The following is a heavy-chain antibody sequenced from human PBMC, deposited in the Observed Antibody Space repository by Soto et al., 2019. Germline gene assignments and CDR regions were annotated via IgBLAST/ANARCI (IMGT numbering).Heavy chain of an antibody. V-gene: IGHV5-10-1*01. J-gene: IGHJ4*02. CDR1: GYSLTSYW. CDR2: IEPSDSYT. D-gene: IGHD1-1*01. Sequence: GESLKISCKVSGYSLTSYWISWLRQMPGKGLEWMGRIEPSDSYTTYSPSFQGHVTISVDRSITTAYLQWSSLKASDTAMYYCMRRSGMREYWGQGTLVTVSS. CDR3: MRRSGMREY.